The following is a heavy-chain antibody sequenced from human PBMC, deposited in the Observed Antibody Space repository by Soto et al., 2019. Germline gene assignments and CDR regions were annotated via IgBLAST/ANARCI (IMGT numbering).Heavy chain of an antibody. CDR1: GFTFSRFW. V-gene: IGHV3-7*03. J-gene: IGHJ4*02. CDR2: IQQDGSEK. D-gene: IGHD4-17*01. Sequence: PGGSLRLPCAVSGFTFSRFWMGWVRQAPGRGLEWVANIQQDGSEKYYVDSVKGRFTMSKDNVKNSLYLQMNSLGAEDTAVYYCARVRYGGYSYYFDYWGQGALVTVSS. CDR3: ARVRYGGYSYYFDY.